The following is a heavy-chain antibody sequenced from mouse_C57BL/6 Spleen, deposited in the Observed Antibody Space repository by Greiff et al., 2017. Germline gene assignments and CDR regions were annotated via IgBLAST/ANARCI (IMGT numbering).Heavy chain of an antibody. CDR1: GYTFTDYY. D-gene: IGHD2-5*01. CDR2: INPYNGGT. V-gene: IGHV1-19*01. Sequence: EVQLQQSGPVLVKPGASVKMSCKASGYTFTDYYMNWVKQSPGKSLEWIGVINPYNGGTSYNQKFKGKATLTADKSSSTAYMELDSLTSEDSAVYYCARAGAYYSNFYYFDYWGTGTTLTVSS. CDR3: ARAGAYYSNFYYFDY. J-gene: IGHJ2*01.